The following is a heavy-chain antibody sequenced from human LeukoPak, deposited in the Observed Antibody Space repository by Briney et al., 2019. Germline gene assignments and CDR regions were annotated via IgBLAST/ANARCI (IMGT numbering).Heavy chain of an antibody. V-gene: IGHV3-30*18. J-gene: IGHJ3*02. CDR1: GFTFSSYG. Sequence: PGRSLRLSCAASGFTFSSYGMHWVRQAPGKGLEWVAVISYDGSNKYYADSVKGRFTISRDNSKNTLYLQMNSLRAEDTAVYYCAKDYDYVWGSYEDAFDIWGQGTMVTVSS. CDR3: AKDYDYVWGSYEDAFDI. D-gene: IGHD3-16*01. CDR2: ISYDGSNK.